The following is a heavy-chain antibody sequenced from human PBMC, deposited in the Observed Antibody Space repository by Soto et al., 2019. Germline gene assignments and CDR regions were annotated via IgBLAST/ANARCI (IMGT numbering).Heavy chain of an antibody. V-gene: IGHV1-69*12. CDR3: AREVGTYSSGWYGNYYYYGMDV. CDR2: IIPIFGTA. CDR1: GGTFSSYA. Sequence: QVQLVQSGAEVKKPGSSVKVSCKASGGTFSSYAISWVRQAPGQGLEWMGGIIPIFGTANYAQKFQGRVTITADESTSTAYMELSSLRSEDTAVYYCAREVGTYSSGWYGNYYYYGMDVWGQGTTVTVSS. J-gene: IGHJ6*02. D-gene: IGHD6-19*01.